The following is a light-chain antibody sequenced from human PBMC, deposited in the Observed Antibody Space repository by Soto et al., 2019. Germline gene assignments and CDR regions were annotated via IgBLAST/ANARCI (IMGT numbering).Light chain of an antibody. Sequence: EVVLTQSPGALSLSPGERATLSCRASHSVDSSYFAWYQQRPGQAPRLLIYETSSSATGIPDRFSGSGSGTDFTITVSRLEPEDFAVYFCQQYGSYPLTFGGGTKVEIK. CDR3: QQYGSYPLT. V-gene: IGKV3-20*01. J-gene: IGKJ4*01. CDR1: HSVDSSY. CDR2: ETS.